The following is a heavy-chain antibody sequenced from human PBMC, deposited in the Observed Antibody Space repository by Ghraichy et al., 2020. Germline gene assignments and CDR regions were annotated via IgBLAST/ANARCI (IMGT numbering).Heavy chain of an antibody. V-gene: IGHV3-23*01. CDR2: ISGSGGST. J-gene: IGHJ4*02. CDR1: GFTFSSYA. CDR3: AKDLRVLGYCSSTSCYPLIDY. D-gene: IGHD2-2*01. Sequence: GALNISCAASGFTFSSYAMSWVRQAPGKGLEWVSAISGSGGSTYYADSVKGRFTISRDNSKNTLYLQMNSLRAEDTAVYYCAKDLRVLGYCSSTSCYPLIDYWGQGTLVTVSS.